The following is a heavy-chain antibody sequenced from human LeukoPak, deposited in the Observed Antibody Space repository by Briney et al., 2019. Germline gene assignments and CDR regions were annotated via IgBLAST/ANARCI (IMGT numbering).Heavy chain of an antibody. D-gene: IGHD5-12*01. CDR3: ARGGYSFDY. J-gene: IGHJ4*02. CDR2: LHADGSEK. CDR1: GFSLSGYW. Sequence: GGSLRLSCVGSGFSLSGYWMSWVRQAPGKGLEWVARLHADGSEKYYVGSVKGRFTISGDNAKNSLYLQMNCLRVDDTAVYCCARGGYSFDYLGQGTLVTVSS. V-gene: IGHV3-7*01.